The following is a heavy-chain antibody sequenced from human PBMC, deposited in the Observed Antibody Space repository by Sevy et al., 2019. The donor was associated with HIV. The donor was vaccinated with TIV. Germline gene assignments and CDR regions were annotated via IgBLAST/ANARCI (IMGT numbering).Heavy chain of an antibody. Sequence: GGSLRLSCAASGFTFSNYGMHWVRQAPGKGLEWVAVIWNDGSNKYYADSVKGRFTISRDNSKNTLYLQMNSLRIEDTALYFWGSGGDFNDRGGKRGFDYWGQGTLVTVSS. CDR3: GSGGDFNDRGGKRGFDY. D-gene: IGHD2-21*02. CDR1: GFTFSNYG. V-gene: IGHV3-33*01. J-gene: IGHJ4*02. CDR2: IWNDGSNK.